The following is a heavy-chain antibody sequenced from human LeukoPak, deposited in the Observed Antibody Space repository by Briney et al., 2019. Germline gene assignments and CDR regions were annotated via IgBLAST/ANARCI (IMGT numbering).Heavy chain of an antibody. CDR1: GGSISSGGYY. D-gene: IGHD6-6*01. Sequence: SETLSLTCTVSGGSISSGGYYWSWIRQHPGKGLEWIGFIYYSGSTYYNPSLKSRVTISVDTSKNQFSLKLSSVTAADTAVYYCARGPPAGSSRYYYGMDVWGQGTTVTVSS. V-gene: IGHV4-31*03. CDR3: ARGPPAGSSRYYYGMDV. CDR2: IYYSGST. J-gene: IGHJ6*02.